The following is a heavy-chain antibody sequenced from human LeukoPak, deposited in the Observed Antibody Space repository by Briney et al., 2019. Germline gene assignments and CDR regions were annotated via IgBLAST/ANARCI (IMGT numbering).Heavy chain of an antibody. CDR1: GGTFSSYA. J-gene: IGHJ5*02. D-gene: IGHD1-26*01. V-gene: IGHV1-69*05. Sequence: SVKVSCKASGGTFSSYAISWVRQAPGQGLEWMGGIIPIFGTANYAQKFQGRVTITTDESTSTAYMELSSLRSEDTAVYYCARGGTISGSYYGGGNWFDPWGQGTLVTVSS. CDR3: ARGGTISGSYYGGGNWFDP. CDR2: IIPIFGTA.